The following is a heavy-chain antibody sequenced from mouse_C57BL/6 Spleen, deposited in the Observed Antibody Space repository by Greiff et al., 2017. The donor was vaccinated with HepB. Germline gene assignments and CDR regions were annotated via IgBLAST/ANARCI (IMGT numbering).Heavy chain of an antibody. CDR1: GYTFTDHT. CDR3: ARTYGYDEWYYAMDY. CDR2: IYPRDGST. D-gene: IGHD2-2*01. V-gene: IGHV1-78*01. Sequence: VQLQQSDAELVKPGASVKISCKVSGYTFTDHTIHWMKQRPEQGLEWIGYIYPRDGSTKYNEKFKGKATLTADKSSSTAYMQLNSLTSEDSAVYFCARTYGYDEWYYAMDYWGQGTSVTVSS. J-gene: IGHJ4*01.